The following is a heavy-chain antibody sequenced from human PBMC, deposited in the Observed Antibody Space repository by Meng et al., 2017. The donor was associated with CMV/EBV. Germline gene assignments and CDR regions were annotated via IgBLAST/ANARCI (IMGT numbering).Heavy chain of an antibody. V-gene: IGHV3-15*01. Sequence: GESLKISCAASGFTFNNAWMSWVRQAPGKGLEWVGRIKSKTDGGTTDYAAPVKGRFTISRDDSKNTLYLQMNSLKTEDTAVYYCARASALGGQGTLVTVSS. CDR3: ARASAL. D-gene: IGHD1-1*01. J-gene: IGHJ4*02. CDR2: IKSKTDGGTT. CDR1: GFTFNNAW.